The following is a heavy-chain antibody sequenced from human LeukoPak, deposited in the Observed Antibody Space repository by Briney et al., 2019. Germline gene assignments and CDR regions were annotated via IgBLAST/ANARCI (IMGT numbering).Heavy chain of an antibody. CDR3: ARDLSYCSGGSCYSGWFDP. J-gene: IGHJ5*02. Sequence: GGSLRLSCAASGFTFSSYAMHWVRQAAGKGLEWVAVISYNGSNKYYADSVKGRFTISRDNSKNTLYLQMNSLRAEDTAVYYCARDLSYCSGGSCYSGWFDPWGQGTLVTVSS. CDR1: GFTFSSYA. V-gene: IGHV3-30-3*01. D-gene: IGHD2-15*01. CDR2: ISYNGSNK.